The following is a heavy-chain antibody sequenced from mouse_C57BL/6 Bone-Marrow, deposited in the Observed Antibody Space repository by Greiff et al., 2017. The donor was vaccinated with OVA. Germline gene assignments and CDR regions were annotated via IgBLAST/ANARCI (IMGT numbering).Heavy chain of an antibody. CDR2: IHPNSGST. CDR3: ARRWLLLYYYAMDY. V-gene: IGHV1-64*01. J-gene: IGHJ4*01. CDR1: GYTFTSYW. Sequence: QVQLQQSGAELVKPGASVKLSCKASGYTFTSYWMHWVKQRPGQGLEWIGMIHPNSGSTNYNEKFKSKATLTVDKSSSTAYMQLSSLTSEDSAVYYCARRWLLLYYYAMDYWGQGTSVTVSS. D-gene: IGHD2-3*01.